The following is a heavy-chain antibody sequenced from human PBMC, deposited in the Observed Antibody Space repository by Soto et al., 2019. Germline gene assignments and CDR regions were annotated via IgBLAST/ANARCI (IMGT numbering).Heavy chain of an antibody. CDR3: ARGLEAGYYFAY. V-gene: IGHV3-23*01. Sequence: EVQLLESGGRLIQPGGSLRLSCAASGFNFSSYAMSWIRQAPGKGPEWVAGIKTSGDRSGYADSVKGRFTVSRDNSQNTMYLRLNSLRGDDTAIYYCARGLEAGYYFAYWGQGTLVTVSS. D-gene: IGHD3-22*01. CDR2: IKTSGDRS. J-gene: IGHJ4*02. CDR1: GFNFSSYA.